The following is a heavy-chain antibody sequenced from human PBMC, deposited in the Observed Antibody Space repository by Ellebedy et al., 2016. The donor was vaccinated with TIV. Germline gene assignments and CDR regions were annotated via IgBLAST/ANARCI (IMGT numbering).Heavy chain of an antibody. CDR2: IYYSGST. J-gene: IGHJ4*02. D-gene: IGHD3-22*01. V-gene: IGHV4-39*01. CDR3: ARSSMIVVVPFDY. Sequence: MPSETLSLTCTVSGASITSSGYYWGWIRQPPGKGLEWIGSIYYSGSTYCNPSLNSRVTISVDTSKKQFSLKLSSVTAADTAVYYCARSSMIVVVPFDYWGQGTLVTVSS. CDR1: GASITSSGYY.